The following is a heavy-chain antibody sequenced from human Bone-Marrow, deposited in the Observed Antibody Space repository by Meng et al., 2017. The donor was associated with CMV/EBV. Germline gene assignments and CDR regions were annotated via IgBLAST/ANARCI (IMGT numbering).Heavy chain of an antibody. D-gene: IGHD6-13*01. V-gene: IGHV3-30*19. Sequence: GESLKISCAASGFIFNTYGMHWVRQAPGKGLEWVAVITYDGSKKDYTDSVKGRFFISRDNSKNTLYLQMNSLRAEDTAVYYCAKDPAAAGLMDVWGQGTTVTVSS. J-gene: IGHJ6*02. CDR2: ITYDGSKK. CDR3: AKDPAAAGLMDV. CDR1: GFIFNTYG.